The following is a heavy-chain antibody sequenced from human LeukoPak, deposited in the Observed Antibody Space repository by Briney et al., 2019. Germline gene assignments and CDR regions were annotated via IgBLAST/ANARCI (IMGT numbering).Heavy chain of an antibody. CDR1: GYTFTGYY. CDR3: ARVRRDGYGGRFDP. J-gene: IGHJ5*02. V-gene: IGHV1-69*13. D-gene: IGHD5-24*01. CDR2: IIPIFGTA. Sequence: SVKVSCKASGYTFTGYYMHWVRQAPGQGLEWMGGIIPIFGTANYAQKFQGRVTITADESTSTAYMELSSLRSEDTAVYYCARVRRDGYGGRFDPWGQGTLVTVSS.